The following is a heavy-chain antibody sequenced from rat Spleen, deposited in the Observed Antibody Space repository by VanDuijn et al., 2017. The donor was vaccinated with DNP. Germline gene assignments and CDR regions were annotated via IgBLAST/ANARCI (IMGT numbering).Heavy chain of an antibody. D-gene: IGHD1-1*01. CDR1: GFTFSDNN. CDR2: ISYDGSSK. V-gene: IGHV5-7*01. J-gene: IGHJ2*01. CDR3: ARQRWYYSGEGMDY. Sequence: EVKLVESGGGLVEPGRSVKVSCAASGFTFSDNNMAWVRQAPKKGLEWVATISYDGSSKYYRDSVKGRCTISRDNAKSTLYLQMDSLTSEDTATYYCARQRWYYSGEGMDYWGQGVMVTVSS.